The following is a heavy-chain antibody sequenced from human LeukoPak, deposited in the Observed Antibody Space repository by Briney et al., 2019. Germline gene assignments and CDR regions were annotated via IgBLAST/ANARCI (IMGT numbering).Heavy chain of an antibody. CDR3: ARAHYDSSGNYYGMDV. CDR1: GGSISSYY. J-gene: IGHJ6*02. D-gene: IGHD3-22*01. V-gene: IGHV4-59*01. Sequence: TSETLSLTCTVSGGSISSYYWSWIRQPPGKGLEWIGYIYYSGSTNYNPSLKSRVTISVDTSKNQFSLKLSSVTAADTAVYYCARAHYDSSGNYYGMDVWGQGTTVTVSS. CDR2: IYYSGST.